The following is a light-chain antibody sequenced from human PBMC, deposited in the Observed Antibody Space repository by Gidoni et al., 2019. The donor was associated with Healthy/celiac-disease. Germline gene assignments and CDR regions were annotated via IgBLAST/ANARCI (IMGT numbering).Light chain of an antibody. V-gene: IGLV7-43*01. CDR3: LLYYGGAQLV. J-gene: IGLJ2*01. CDR2: STS. Sequence: QTVVPQEPSLTVSPGGPVTLTCASSTGAVTSGYYPNWFQQKPVQAPRALLYSTSNKHSWTPARFSVSLLGGKAALTLSGVQPEDEAEYYCLLYYGGAQLVFGGGTKLTVL. CDR1: TGAVTSGYY.